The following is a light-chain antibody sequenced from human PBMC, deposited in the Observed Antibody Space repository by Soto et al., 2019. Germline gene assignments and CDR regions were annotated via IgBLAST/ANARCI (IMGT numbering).Light chain of an antibody. CDR2: SNN. CDR3: AAWEDSLNGVV. V-gene: IGLV1-44*01. Sequence: QSVLTQPPSASGTPGQRVTISCSGSSSNIGSSTVSWYQQFPGTAPKLLIYSNNQRPSGVPDRFSGSKPDTSASLAISGLQSEDEADYYCAAWEDSLNGVVFGGGTKLTVL. CDR1: SSNIGSST. J-gene: IGLJ2*01.